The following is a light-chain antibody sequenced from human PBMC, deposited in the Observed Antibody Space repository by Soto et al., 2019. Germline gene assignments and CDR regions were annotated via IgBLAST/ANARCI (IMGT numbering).Light chain of an antibody. CDR1: QTISSW. Sequence: DIQMTQSPSTLSGSVGDRVTITCRASQTISSWLAWYQQKPGKAPKLLIYKASTLKSGVPSRFSGSGSGTEFTLTISSLQPDDLATYYCQHYNCYSEAFGQGTKVALK. V-gene: IGKV1-5*03. J-gene: IGKJ1*01. CDR2: KAS. CDR3: QHYNCYSEA.